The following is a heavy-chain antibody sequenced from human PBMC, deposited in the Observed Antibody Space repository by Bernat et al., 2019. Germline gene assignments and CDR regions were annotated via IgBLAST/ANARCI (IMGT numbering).Heavy chain of an antibody. J-gene: IGHJ4*02. D-gene: IGHD1-26*01. V-gene: IGHV4-38-2*01. CDR2: INQAAKT. CDR3: AGSPRQNEVEF. CDR1: GFTFSDYY. Sequence: QVQLVESGGGLVKPGGSLRLSCAASGFTFSDYYVSWIRQPPGKGLEWIGSINQAAKTYHNTSLKSRVTMSVDTSKNQFSLWLSSVTAADTAIYYCAGSPRQNEVEFWGQGTQVTVSS.